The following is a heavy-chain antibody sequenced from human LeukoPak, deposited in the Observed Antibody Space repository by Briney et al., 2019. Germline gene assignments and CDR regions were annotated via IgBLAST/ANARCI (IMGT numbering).Heavy chain of an antibody. Sequence: GGSLRLSCAASGFTFSSYSMNWVRQAPGKGLEWVSYISSSSTIYYADSVKGRFTISRDSAMNSLYLQMSSLRDGDTAVYYCTPHRDGSYPFDYWGQGTLVTVST. V-gene: IGHV3-48*02. CDR3: TPHRDGSYPFDY. J-gene: IGHJ4*02. CDR1: GFTFSSYS. D-gene: IGHD1-26*01. CDR2: ISSSSTI.